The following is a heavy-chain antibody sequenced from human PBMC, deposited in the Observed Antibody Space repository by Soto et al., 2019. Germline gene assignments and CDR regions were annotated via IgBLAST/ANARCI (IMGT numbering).Heavy chain of an antibody. D-gene: IGHD3-16*01. CDR3: ALVDVYVTPSPQDV. V-gene: IGHV1-18*01. J-gene: IGHJ6*02. Sequence: QVHLVQSGAEVKNPGASVKVSCKASGYSFTRYGIGWARQAPGQGLEWMGWINAYNGNTNYAQNLQGSLNLTTDTSTTPAYMELRSLRSNDTAIYYCALVDVYVTPSPQDVWGQGTTVTVSS. CDR2: INAYNGNT. CDR1: GYSFTRYG.